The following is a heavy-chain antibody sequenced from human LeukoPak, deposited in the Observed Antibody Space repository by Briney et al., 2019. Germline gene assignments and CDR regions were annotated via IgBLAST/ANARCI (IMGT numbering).Heavy chain of an antibody. D-gene: IGHD5-12*01. CDR3: ARDRAIDIRAYDI. CDR2: IGTSGSYI. Sequence: GGSRRLSCAASGFAFSGDNMNWVRQAPGKGLEWVSFIGTSGSYIKYADSVKGRFTISRDNAKNSLYLQMNSLRAEDTAMYFCARDRAIDIRAYDIWGQGTMVTVSS. J-gene: IGHJ3*02. CDR1: GFAFSGDN. V-gene: IGHV3-21*01.